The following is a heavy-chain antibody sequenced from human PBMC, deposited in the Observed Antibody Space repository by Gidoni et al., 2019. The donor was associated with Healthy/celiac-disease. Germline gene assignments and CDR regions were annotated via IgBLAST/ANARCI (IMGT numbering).Heavy chain of an antibody. D-gene: IGHD2-15*01. CDR1: GFTFSSYG. V-gene: IGHV3-30*18. J-gene: IGHJ3*02. Sequence: QVQLVESGGGVVQPGRSLRLSCAASGFTFSSYGMHWVLQSPGKGLDWVAVRSYDGSNKYYADSVKGRFTISRDNSKNTLYLQMNSLRAEDTAVYYCAKVGYCSGGSCYSDAFDIWGQGTMVTVSS. CDR3: AKVGYCSGGSCYSDAFDI. CDR2: RSYDGSNK.